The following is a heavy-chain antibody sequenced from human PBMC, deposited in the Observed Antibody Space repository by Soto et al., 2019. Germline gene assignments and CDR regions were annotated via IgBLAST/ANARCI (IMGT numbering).Heavy chain of an antibody. CDR1: GFTFNIYA. CDR3: AREDDYAYRYINYVLDV. J-gene: IGHJ6*02. CDR2: ISFDGTKK. D-gene: IGHD5-12*01. V-gene: IGHV3-30-3*01. Sequence: PGGSLRLSCAASGFTFNIYALHWVRQAPGKGLEWVAVISFDGTKKYYSDSVKGRFTISRDNLKNTLYLQMNNLRVEDAALYFWAREDDYAYRYINYVLDVWGQGTTVTVYS.